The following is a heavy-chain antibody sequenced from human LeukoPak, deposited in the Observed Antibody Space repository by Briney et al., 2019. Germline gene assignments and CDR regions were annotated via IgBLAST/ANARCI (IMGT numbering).Heavy chain of an antibody. J-gene: IGHJ5*02. CDR1: GGSISSSSYY. CDR2: IYYSGST. D-gene: IGHD2-2*01. Sequence: SETLSLTCTVSGGSISSSSYYWGWIRQPPGKGLEWIGSIYYSGSTYYNPSLKSRVTISVDTSKNQFSLKLSSVTAADTAVYYCAISDIVVVPAANGSEGWFDPWGQGTLVTVSS. CDR3: AISDIVVVPAANGSEGWFDP. V-gene: IGHV4-39*07.